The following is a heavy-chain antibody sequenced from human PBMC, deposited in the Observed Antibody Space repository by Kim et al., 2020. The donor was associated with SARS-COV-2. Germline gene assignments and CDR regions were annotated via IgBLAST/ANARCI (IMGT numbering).Heavy chain of an antibody. CDR1: GYTFTSYY. CDR3: ARSASDGGNSGWFDP. D-gene: IGHD2-21*02. V-gene: IGHV1-46*01. J-gene: IGHJ5*02. CDR2: INPSGGST. Sequence: ASVKFSCKASGYTFTSYYMHWVRQAPGQGLEWMGIINPSGGSTSYAQKFQGRVTMTRDTSTSTVYMELSSLRSEDTAVYYCARSASDGGNSGWFDPWGQGTLVTVSS.